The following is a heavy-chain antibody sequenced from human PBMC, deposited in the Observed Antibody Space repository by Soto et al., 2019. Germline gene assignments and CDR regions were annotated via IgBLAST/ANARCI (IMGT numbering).Heavy chain of an antibody. D-gene: IGHD3-22*01. CDR2: IWYDGCNK. V-gene: IGHV3-33*01. CDR3: ARATYYYDSSGYQTLDY. CDR1: GFTFSSYG. Sequence: GGSLRLSCAASGFTFSSYGMHWVRQAPGKGLEWVAVIWYDGCNKYYADSVKGRFTISRDNSKNTLYLQMNSLRAEDTAVYYCARATYYYDSSGYQTLDYWGQGTLVTVSS. J-gene: IGHJ4*02.